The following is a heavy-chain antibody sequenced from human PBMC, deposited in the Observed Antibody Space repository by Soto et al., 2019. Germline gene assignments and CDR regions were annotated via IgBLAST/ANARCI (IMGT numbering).Heavy chain of an antibody. V-gene: IGHV4-31*03. D-gene: IGHD1-26*01. J-gene: IGHJ4*02. Sequence: QVQLQESGPGLVKPSQTLSLTCTVSGDSISNDDYYWSWIRQHPVKGLEWIGYIYSSGSTYHNPSLKSRVTISDDTSNNQFSLKLSSVTAEDTAGYYCASDNGSRATAYHYWGQGALVTVSS. CDR3: ASDNGSRATAYHY. CDR2: IYSSGST. CDR1: GDSISNDDYY.